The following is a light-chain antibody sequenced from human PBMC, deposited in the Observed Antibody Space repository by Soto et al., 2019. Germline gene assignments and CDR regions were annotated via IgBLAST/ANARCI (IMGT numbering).Light chain of an antibody. V-gene: IGKV3-11*01. CDR2: DTT. CDR1: QSVKSH. Sequence: EIVLTQSPATLSLSPGEKATLSCRASQSVKSHVAWYQLKPGQSPRLLIFDTTNRATGTPTRFSGSGSGTDFTLKISRVEAEDVGVYYCMQGTHWPWTFGQGTKVEIK. J-gene: IGKJ1*01. CDR3: MQGTHWPWT.